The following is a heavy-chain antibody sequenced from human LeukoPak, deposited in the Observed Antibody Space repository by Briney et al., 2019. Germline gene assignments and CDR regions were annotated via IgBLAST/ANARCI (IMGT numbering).Heavy chain of an antibody. V-gene: IGHV4-59*01. CDR3: ARAAAGSVYVDY. J-gene: IGHJ4*02. CDR2: IYYSGST. Sequence: YWXXIRQPPGKXLEWIGYIYYSGSTNYNSSLKSRVTISVDTSKNQFSLKLSSVTAADTAVYYCARAAAGSVYVDYWGQGTLVTVSS. D-gene: IGHD6-13*01. CDR1: Y.